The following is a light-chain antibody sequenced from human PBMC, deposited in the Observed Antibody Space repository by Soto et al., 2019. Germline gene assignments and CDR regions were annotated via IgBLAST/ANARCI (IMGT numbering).Light chain of an antibody. Sequence: EIVLTQSPGTLSLSPGERATLSCTASQSVAGNFLAWYQQRPGQAPRLLISAASSRATAIPDIFSGSGSGTEFTLTISRLEPDDSAVYFFQQYGNSPLTFCPGIKLNIK. V-gene: IGKV3-20*01. CDR3: QQYGNSPLT. CDR2: AAS. CDR1: QSVAGNF. J-gene: IGKJ3*01.